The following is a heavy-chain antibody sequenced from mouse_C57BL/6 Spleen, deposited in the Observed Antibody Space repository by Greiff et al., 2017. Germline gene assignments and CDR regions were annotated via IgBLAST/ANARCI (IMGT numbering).Heavy chain of an antibody. J-gene: IGHJ3*01. CDR1: GYTFTSYW. CDR3: ARGVYSTGFAY. V-gene: IGHV1-69*01. D-gene: IGHD1-1*01. CDR2: IDPSDSYT. Sequence: QVQLKQPGAELVMPGASVKLSCKASGYTFTSYWMHWVKQRPGQGLEWIGEIDPSDSYTNYNQKFKGKSTLTVDKSSSTAYMQLSSLTSEDSAVYYCARGVYSTGFAYWGQGTLVTVSA.